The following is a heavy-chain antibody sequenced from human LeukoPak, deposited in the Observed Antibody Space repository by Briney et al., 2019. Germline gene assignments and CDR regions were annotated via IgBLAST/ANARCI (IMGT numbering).Heavy chain of an antibody. CDR2: SRGGGGST. D-gene: IGHD1-26*01. J-gene: IGHJ5*02. Sequence: AGGSLRLSCAAAGFTFSSDGMRWVRQAPGKWREWVSASRGGGGSTYYADSVKGRFTISRDNSKNTLYLQMNILRAEDTAVYYCAKDKATGYSGSYNGADWFDPWGQGTLVTVSS. CDR3: AKDKATGYSGSYNGADWFDP. V-gene: IGHV3-23*01. CDR1: GFTFSSDG.